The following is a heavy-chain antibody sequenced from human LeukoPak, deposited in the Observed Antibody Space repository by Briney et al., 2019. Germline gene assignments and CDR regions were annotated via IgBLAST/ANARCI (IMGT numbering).Heavy chain of an antibody. V-gene: IGHV3-23*01. CDR1: GFTFSSYA. J-gene: IGHJ4*02. CDR2: ISGSGGST. CDR3: AKDFLVAGDYSRGYFDY. Sequence: GGSLRLSCAASGFTFSSYAMSWVRQAPGKGLEWVSAISGSGGSTYYADSVEGRFTISRDNSKNTLYLQMNSLRAEDTAVYYCAKDFLVAGDYSRGYFDYWGQGTLVTVSS. D-gene: IGHD4-11*01.